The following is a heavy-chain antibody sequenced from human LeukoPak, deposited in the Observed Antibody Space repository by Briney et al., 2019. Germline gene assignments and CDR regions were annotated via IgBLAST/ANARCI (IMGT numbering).Heavy chain of an antibody. Sequence: GGSLRLSCAASGFTFRNSAMSWVRQAPGKGLEWVSNISGNSVSTYYADFVKGRFTISRDNSNNTLFMQMNSLSADDTAIYFCAKGRRDGYNYAFFDSWGQGARVVVSS. CDR2: ISGNSVST. CDR3: AKGRRDGYNYAFFDS. D-gene: IGHD5-24*01. CDR1: GFTFRNSA. V-gene: IGHV3-23*01. J-gene: IGHJ4*02.